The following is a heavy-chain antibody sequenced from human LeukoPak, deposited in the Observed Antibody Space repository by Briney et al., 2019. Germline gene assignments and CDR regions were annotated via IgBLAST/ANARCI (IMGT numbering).Heavy chain of an antibody. CDR2: INYKGGTT. CDR3: ARVGPATAFDY. CDR1: GFALSSFS. V-gene: IGHV3-64*02. Sequence: SGGSLRLSCAASGFALSSFSMHWVRQSPGRGLEYVSAINYKGGTTYYADSAKGRFTISRDNSKNTLYLQMASLRDEDMGVYYCARVGPATAFDYWGQGTQVTVSS. J-gene: IGHJ4*02.